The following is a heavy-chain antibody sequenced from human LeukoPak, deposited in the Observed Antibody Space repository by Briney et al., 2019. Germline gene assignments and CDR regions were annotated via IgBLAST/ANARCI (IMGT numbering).Heavy chain of an antibody. CDR3: AREARYCSGGSCSVPHAFDI. CDR2: IIPIFGTA. D-gene: IGHD2-15*01. J-gene: IGHJ3*02. V-gene: IGHV1-69*13. CDR1: GYTFTSYG. Sequence: SVKVSCKASGYTFTSYGISWVRQAPGQGLEWMGGIIPIFGTANYAQKFQGRVTITADESTSTAYMELSSLGSEDTAVYYCAREARYCSGGSCSVPHAFDIWGQGTMVTVSS.